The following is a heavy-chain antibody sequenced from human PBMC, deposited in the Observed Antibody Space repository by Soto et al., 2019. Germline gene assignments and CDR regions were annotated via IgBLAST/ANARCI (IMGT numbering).Heavy chain of an antibody. CDR3: ARLEYSRSSPPYP. V-gene: IGHV4-39*01. CDR1: GGSIRSGNYY. CDR2: IHYGGST. Sequence: QLQLQESGPGLVKPSETLSLTCTVSGGSIRSGNYYWGWIRQPPGKGLEWIGSIHYGGSTSYYPSLKSRVTISVDTYKNQFSLKLTSVTAADTAVYYCARLEYSRSSPPYPWGQGTLVTVSS. J-gene: IGHJ5*02. D-gene: IGHD6-6*01.